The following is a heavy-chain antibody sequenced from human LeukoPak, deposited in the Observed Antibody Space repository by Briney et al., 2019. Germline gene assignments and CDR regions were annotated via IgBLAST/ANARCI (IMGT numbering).Heavy chain of an antibody. Sequence: GGSLRLSCAASGFTFSSYGMHWVRQAPGKGLEWVTFIRYDGSNKYYADSVKGLFTISRDNSKNTLYLQMNSLRPENTAVYYCAKDAHPHGSGNFPFDYWGQGTLVTVSS. J-gene: IGHJ4*02. V-gene: IGHV3-30*02. D-gene: IGHD3-10*01. CDR2: IRYDGSNK. CDR3: AKDAHPHGSGNFPFDY. CDR1: GFTFSSYG.